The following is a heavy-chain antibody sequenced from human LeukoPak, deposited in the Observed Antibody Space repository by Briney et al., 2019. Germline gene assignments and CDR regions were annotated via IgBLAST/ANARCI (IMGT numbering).Heavy chain of an antibody. D-gene: IGHD5-24*01. J-gene: IGHJ4*02. Sequence: SVKVSCKASGGTFSSYAISWVRQAPGQGLEWMGGIIPIFGTANYAQKFQGRVTITTDESTSTAYMELSSLRSEDTGVYYCARFLSRRWLQSEWGQGTLVTVSS. CDR3: ARFLSRRWLQSE. V-gene: IGHV1-69*05. CDR2: IIPIFGTA. CDR1: GGTFSSYA.